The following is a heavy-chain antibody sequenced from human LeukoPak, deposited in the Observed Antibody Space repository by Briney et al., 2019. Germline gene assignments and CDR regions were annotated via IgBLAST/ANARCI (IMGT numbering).Heavy chain of an antibody. CDR3: AKLRAWYNDY. J-gene: IGHJ4*02. Sequence: GGSLRLSCAASGFTFSSYWMSWVRQAPGKGLEWVSYISSSGSTIYYADSVKGRFTISRDNAKNSLYLQMNSLRAEDTAVYYCAKLRAWYNDYWGQGTLVTVSS. V-gene: IGHV3-48*04. CDR2: ISSSGSTI. CDR1: GFTFSSYW. D-gene: IGHD6-19*01.